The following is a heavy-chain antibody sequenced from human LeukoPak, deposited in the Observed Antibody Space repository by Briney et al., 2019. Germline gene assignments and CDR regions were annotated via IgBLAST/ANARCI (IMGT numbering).Heavy chain of an antibody. CDR1: GGSISSGRYY. D-gene: IGHD3-3*01. J-gene: IGHJ4*02. Sequence: SQTLSLTCTVSGGSISSGRYYTSWIRQPARKGLECIGRIYTSGSTNYNPSLKTRATIPVDTSKNQFSLKLSSVTAAGTAVYYRARAPPPFFGVATFDYWGQGTLVTVSS. V-gene: IGHV4-61*02. CDR2: IYTSGST. CDR3: ARAPPPFFGVATFDY.